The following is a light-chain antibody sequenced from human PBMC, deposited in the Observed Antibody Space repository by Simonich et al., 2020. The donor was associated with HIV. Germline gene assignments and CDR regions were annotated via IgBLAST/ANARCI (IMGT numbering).Light chain of an antibody. CDR3: QQYYSTPRT. CDR2: WAS. J-gene: IGKJ3*01. Sequence: DIVMTQSPDSLAVSLGERATINCKSSQSVLYNSNNKNYLPWDRQKPGQPPKLLIYWASTRESGVPDRFSGSGSGTDFTLTISSLQAEDVAVYYCQQYYSTPRTFGPGTKVDIK. V-gene: IGKV4-1*01. CDR1: QSVLYNSNNKNY.